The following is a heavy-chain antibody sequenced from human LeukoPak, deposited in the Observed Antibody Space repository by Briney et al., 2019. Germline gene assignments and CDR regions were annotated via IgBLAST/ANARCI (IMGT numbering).Heavy chain of an antibody. D-gene: IGHD3-9*01. V-gene: IGHV4-39*01. CDR1: GGSISSSSYY. Sequence: SETLSLTCTVSGGSISSSSYYWGWIRQPPGQGLEWIGSIYYSGSTYYNPSLKSRVTISVDTSKNQFSLRLSSVTAADTAVYYCARTDYDILTGYQYYFDYWGQGTLVTVSS. J-gene: IGHJ4*02. CDR2: IYYSGST. CDR3: ARTDYDILTGYQYYFDY.